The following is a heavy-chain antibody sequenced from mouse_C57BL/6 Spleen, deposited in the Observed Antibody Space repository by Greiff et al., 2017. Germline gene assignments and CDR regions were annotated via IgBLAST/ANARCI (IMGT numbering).Heavy chain of an antibody. CDR2: IDPSDSYT. Sequence: QVQLQQPGAELVMPGASVKLSCKASGYTFTSYWMHWVKQRPGQGLEWIGEIDPSDSYTNYNQKFKGKSTLTVDKSSSTAYMQLSSLTSEDSAVYYCARGGITTVEGQDYLDYWGQGTTLTVSS. J-gene: IGHJ2*01. V-gene: IGHV1-69*01. D-gene: IGHD1-1*01. CDR3: ARGGITTVEGQDYLDY. CDR1: GYTFTSYW.